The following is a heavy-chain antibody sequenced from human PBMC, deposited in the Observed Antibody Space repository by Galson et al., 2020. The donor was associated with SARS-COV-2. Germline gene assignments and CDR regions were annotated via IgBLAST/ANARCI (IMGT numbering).Heavy chain of an antibody. CDR1: GASLHFRY. J-gene: IGHJ5*02. CDR3: AREDCSGDFCYSDLNWFDP. D-gene: IGHD2-15*01. CDR2: FFYSGIT. Sequence: KISETLSLTCTVSGASLHFRYWSWFRQPPGKGLEWIGYFFYSGITKYNPSLNSRVTMSADTSKNQFSQKLTEVTAADSAMYYCAREDCSGDFCYSDLNWFDPWGPGIQVTVSS. V-gene: IGHV4-59*11.